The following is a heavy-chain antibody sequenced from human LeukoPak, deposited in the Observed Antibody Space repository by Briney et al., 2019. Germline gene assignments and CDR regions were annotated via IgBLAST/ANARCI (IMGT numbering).Heavy chain of an antibody. J-gene: IGHJ4*02. Sequence: ASVTVSCTASGYTFTNYYMHWVRQAPGQGLEWMGIIDPSGGSTTYAQKFQGRVTMTRDTTTSTVYMELTSLRSEDTAMYYCARDWGIQQWPPSYFDYWGQGTLVTVSS. D-gene: IGHD5-18*01. CDR3: ARDWGIQQWPPSYFDY. V-gene: IGHV1-46*01. CDR2: IDPSGGST. CDR1: GYTFTNYY.